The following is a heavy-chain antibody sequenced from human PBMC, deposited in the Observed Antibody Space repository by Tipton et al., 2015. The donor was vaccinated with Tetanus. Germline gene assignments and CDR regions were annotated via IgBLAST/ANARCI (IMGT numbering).Heavy chain of an antibody. J-gene: IGHJ6*02. Sequence: SLRLSCAASGFTFSSYAMSWVRQAPGKGLEWVSAISGSGGSTYYADSVKGRFTISRDNSKNTLYLQMNSLRAEDTAVYYCAKQRRNYYDSSGYPQRDYTEGYVYYGMDVWGQGTTVTVSS. V-gene: IGHV3-23*01. CDR1: GFTFSSYA. CDR2: ISGSGGST. D-gene: IGHD3-22*01. CDR3: AKQRRNYYDSSGYPQRDYTEGYVYYGMDV.